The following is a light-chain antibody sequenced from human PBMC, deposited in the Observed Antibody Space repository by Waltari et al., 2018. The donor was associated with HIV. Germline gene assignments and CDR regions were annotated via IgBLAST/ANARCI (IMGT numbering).Light chain of an antibody. J-gene: IGLJ3*02. CDR3: QSYDRNNLWV. CDR1: SGSIASNY. V-gene: IGLV6-57*03. CDR2: ENN. Sequence: NFMLTQPHSVSESPGKTVTISCTRSSGSIASNYVQWYQQRPGSAPTTLIYENNQRPSGVPDRFSGSIDGTSNSASLSISGLKTEDEADYYCQSYDRNNLWVFGEGTKLTVL.